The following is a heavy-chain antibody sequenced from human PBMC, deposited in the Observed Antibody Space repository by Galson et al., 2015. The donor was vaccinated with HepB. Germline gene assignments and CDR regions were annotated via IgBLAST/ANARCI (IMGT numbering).Heavy chain of an antibody. CDR1: GFTFSNFG. D-gene: IGHD4-17*01. J-gene: IGHJ4*02. CDR3: AKDRYYGDYFDY. CDR2: IRYDGSNK. V-gene: IGHV3-30*02. Sequence: SLRLSCAASGFTFSNFGMHWVRQAPGKGLEWVAFIRYDGSNKYYLDSVKGRFTISRDNSKNTLYLQMNSLRPEDSAMYYCAKDRYYGDYFDYWGQGALVTVSS.